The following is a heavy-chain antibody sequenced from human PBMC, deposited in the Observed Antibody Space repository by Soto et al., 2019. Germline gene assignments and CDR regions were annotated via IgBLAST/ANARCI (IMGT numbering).Heavy chain of an antibody. Sequence: QVLLVVSGGGVAQPGRSLRLSCAASKSIFTGYGMHWVRQTPGKGLEWVAVIRFDGTDEHYADSVKGRFTISRDNSKNIMYLRMDRLRVQDTALYYCERVGIGGTALRGFPDYWCHGPLDTVSS. V-gene: IGHV3-33*01. J-gene: IGHJ4*01. CDR3: ERVGIGGTALRGFPDY. CDR2: IRFDGTDE. D-gene: IGHD1-1*01. CDR1: KSIFTGYG.